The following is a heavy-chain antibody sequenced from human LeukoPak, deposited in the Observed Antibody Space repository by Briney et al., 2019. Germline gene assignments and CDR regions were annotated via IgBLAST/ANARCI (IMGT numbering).Heavy chain of an antibody. Sequence: GGSLRLSCAASGFTFSSFAMSWVRQAPGKGLEWISDIRDIGISTNYADSVKGRFTISRDNSKNSLYLQMNSLRAEDTAVYYCARDLNPMITLSYYYYMDVWGKGTTVTVSS. J-gene: IGHJ6*03. CDR2: IRDIGIST. CDR1: GFTFSSFA. V-gene: IGHV3-23*01. D-gene: IGHD3-22*01. CDR3: ARDLNPMITLSYYYYMDV.